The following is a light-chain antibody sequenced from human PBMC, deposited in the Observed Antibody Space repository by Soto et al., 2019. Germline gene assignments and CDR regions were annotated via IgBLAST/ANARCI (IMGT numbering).Light chain of an antibody. CDR2: DVS. CDR3: GPWDSSFSAGGDV. Sequence: QSVLTQPASVSGSPGQSITISCTGTSSDVGGYNYVSWYQHHPGKAPKLIIFDVSNRPSGISNRFSGSKSGNTASLTISGLQAEDEADYYCGPWDSSFSAGGDVFGPGIKVT. V-gene: IGLV2-14*03. J-gene: IGLJ1*01. CDR1: SSDVGGYNY.